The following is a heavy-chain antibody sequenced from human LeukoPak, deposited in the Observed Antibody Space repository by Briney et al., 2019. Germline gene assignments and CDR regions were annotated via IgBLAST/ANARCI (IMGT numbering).Heavy chain of an antibody. Sequence: SETLSLTCTVSGGSIISSATYYWGWIRQPPGKGLEWIGSIYYSGSTYYNASLKSRVTISVDTSKNQFSLRLNSVTAADTAVYYCAREARWIAARPDAFDIWGQGTMVTVSS. CDR3: AREARWIAARPDAFDI. J-gene: IGHJ3*02. CDR1: GGSIISSATYY. V-gene: IGHV4-39*07. CDR2: IYYSGST. D-gene: IGHD6-6*01.